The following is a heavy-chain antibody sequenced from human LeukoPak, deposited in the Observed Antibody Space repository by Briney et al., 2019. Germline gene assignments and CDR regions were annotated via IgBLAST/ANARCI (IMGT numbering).Heavy chain of an antibody. V-gene: IGHV1-8*01. CDR3: ARGPFYYDSSGYGYNYYYMDV. CDR2: MNPNSGNT. Sequence: SVKVSCKASGYTFTSYDINWVRQATGQGLEWMGWMNPNSGNTGYAQKFQGRVTMTRNTSISTAYMELSSLRSEDTAVYYCARGPFYYDSSGYGYNYYYMDVWGKGTTVTVSS. D-gene: IGHD3-22*01. CDR1: GYTFTSYD. J-gene: IGHJ6*03.